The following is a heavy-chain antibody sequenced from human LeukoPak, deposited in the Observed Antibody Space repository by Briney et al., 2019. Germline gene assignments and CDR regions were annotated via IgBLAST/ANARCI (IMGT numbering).Heavy chain of an antibody. CDR2: IYTSGST. D-gene: IGHD2-2*02. J-gene: IGHJ4*02. CDR3: ARARRCSSTSCYTGVYYFDY. CDR1: GGSISSYY. Sequence: PSETLSLTCTVSGGSISSYYWSWIRQPAGKGLEWIGRIYTSGSTNYNPSLKSRVTMSVDTSKNQFSLKLSSVTAADTAVYYCARARRCSSTSCYTGVYYFDYWGQGTLVTVSS. V-gene: IGHV4-4*07.